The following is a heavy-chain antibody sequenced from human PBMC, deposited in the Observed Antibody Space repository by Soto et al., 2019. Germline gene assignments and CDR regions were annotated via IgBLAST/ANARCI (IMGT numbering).Heavy chain of an antibody. CDR3: TREAIVAENWFDP. CDR1: GYTFVDYA. CDR2: MNPNTGNI. D-gene: IGHD2-21*01. V-gene: IGHV1-3*01. Sequence: QVQLVQSGAEVKRPGASVKISCRASGYTFVDYALHWVSQAPGQGLEWVGWMNPNTGNIKYSHNFEDRVSITRDRATSTAYMELRGLRSEDTAVYFCTREAIVAENWFDPWGQGTLVTVSS. J-gene: IGHJ5*02.